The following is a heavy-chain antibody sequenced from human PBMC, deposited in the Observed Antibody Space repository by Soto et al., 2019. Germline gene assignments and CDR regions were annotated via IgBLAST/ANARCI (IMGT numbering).Heavy chain of an antibody. Sequence: ASVKVSCQASGYTFTSYDINWVRQATGQGLEWMGWMNPNSGNTGYAQKFQGRVTMTRNTSISTAYMELSSLRSEDTAVYYCARAEDYSNYYGGWGQGTLVTVSS. D-gene: IGHD4-4*01. CDR3: ARAEDYSNYYGG. CDR1: GYTFTSYD. V-gene: IGHV1-8*01. J-gene: IGHJ4*02. CDR2: MNPNSGNT.